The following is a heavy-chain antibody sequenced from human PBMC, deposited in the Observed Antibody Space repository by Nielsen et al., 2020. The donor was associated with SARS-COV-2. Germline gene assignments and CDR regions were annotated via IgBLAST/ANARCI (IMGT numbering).Heavy chain of an antibody. J-gene: IGHJ4*02. CDR3: AKLPADYDSSVDY. V-gene: IGHV3-9*01. CDR1: GFTFDDYA. CDR2: ISWNSGSI. D-gene: IGHD3-22*01. Sequence: GGSLRLSCAASGFTFDDYAMHWVRQAPGKGLEWVSGISWNSGSIGYADSVKGRFTISRDNAKNSLYLQMNSLRAEDTALYYCAKLPADYDSSVDYWGQGTLVTVSS.